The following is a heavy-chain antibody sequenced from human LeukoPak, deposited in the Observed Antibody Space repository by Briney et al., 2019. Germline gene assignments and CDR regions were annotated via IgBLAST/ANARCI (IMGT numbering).Heavy chain of an antibody. CDR3: ARDRSRGYSYGLESLY. Sequence: ASVKVSCKSSGYTFTDYYIHWARRAPGQGLEWVGWINPESGGTSYAQHFQGRVTMTRDTSISTAYMDLSRLKSDDTAVYYCARDRSRGYSYGLESLYWGQGTLVTVSS. CDR1: GYTFTDYY. J-gene: IGHJ4*02. V-gene: IGHV1-2*02. CDR2: INPESGGT. D-gene: IGHD5-18*01.